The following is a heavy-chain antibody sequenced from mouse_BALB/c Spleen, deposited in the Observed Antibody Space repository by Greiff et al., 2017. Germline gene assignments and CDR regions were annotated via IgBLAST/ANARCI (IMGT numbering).Heavy chain of an antibody. D-gene: IGHD2-12*01. CDR2: ISDGGSYT. CDR1: GFTFSDYY. CDR3: ARDLRRGFAY. J-gene: IGHJ3*01. Sequence: EVQLVESGGGLVKPGGSLKLSCAASGFTFSDYYMYWVRQTPEKRLEWVATISDGGSYTYYPDSVKGRFTISRDNAKNNLYLQMSSLKSEDTAMYYCARDLRRGFAYWGQGTLVTVSA. V-gene: IGHV5-4*02.